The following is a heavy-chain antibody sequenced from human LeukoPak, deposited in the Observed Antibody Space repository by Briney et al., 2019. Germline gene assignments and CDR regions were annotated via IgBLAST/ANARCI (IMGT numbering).Heavy chain of an antibody. CDR3: AKAPVTTCRGAYCYPFDY. D-gene: IGHD2-21*01. V-gene: IGHV3-23*01. Sequence: GGSLRLSCAASGFTFNSYAMTWVRQAPGKGLEWASAISGSGSNTYYADSVKGRFTISRDNSKNTLYLQMNSLRAEDTAIYYCAKAPVTTCRGAYCYPFDYWGQGTLVNVSS. J-gene: IGHJ4*02. CDR1: GFTFNSYA. CDR2: ISGSGSNT.